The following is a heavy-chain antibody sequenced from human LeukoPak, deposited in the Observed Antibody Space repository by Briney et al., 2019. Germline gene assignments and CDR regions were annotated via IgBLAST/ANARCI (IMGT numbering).Heavy chain of an antibody. D-gene: IGHD5-12*01. J-gene: IGHJ5*02. V-gene: IGHV3-30*04. CDR3: TRGPSGYGLGWFDP. CDR2: ISYDGSNK. Sequence: PGRSLRLSCAASGFTFSSYAMHWVRQAPGKGLEWVAVISYDGSNKYYADSVKGRFTISRDNSKNTLYLQMSSLRSDDTAVYYCTRGPSGYGLGWFDPWGQGTLVTVSS. CDR1: GFTFSSYA.